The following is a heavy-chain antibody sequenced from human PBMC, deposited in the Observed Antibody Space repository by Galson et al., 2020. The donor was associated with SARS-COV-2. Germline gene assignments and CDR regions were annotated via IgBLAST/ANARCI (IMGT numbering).Heavy chain of an antibody. D-gene: IGHD3-9*01. J-gene: IGHJ3*02. CDR2: IEWDDDK. CDR1: GFSLSTSGMC. CDR3: ARDNYDILTGYFDAFDI. Sequence: RESGPTLVKLTQTLTLPYTFSGFSLSTSGMCVSWIRQPPGNALEWLARIEWDDDKYYRTSLKPRHTISKDTSKNQVVLTMTNMDPVDTATYYCARDNYDILTGYFDAFDIWCQGTMVTVAS. V-gene: IGHV2-70*11.